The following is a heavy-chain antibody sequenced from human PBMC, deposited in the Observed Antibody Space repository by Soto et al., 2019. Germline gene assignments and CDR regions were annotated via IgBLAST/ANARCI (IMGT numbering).Heavy chain of an antibody. V-gene: IGHV3-30*18. Sequence: QVQLVESGGGVVQPGRSLRLSCAASGFTFSSYGMHWVRQAPGKGLEWVAAISYDGSNKYYADSVKGRFTISRDNSKNTLYLQMNSLRAEDTAVYYCAKDGLAQLDAGGWYYYGMDVWGQGTTVTVSS. CDR1: GFTFSSYG. CDR2: ISYDGSNK. D-gene: IGHD6-19*01. J-gene: IGHJ6*02. CDR3: AKDGLAQLDAGGWYYYGMDV.